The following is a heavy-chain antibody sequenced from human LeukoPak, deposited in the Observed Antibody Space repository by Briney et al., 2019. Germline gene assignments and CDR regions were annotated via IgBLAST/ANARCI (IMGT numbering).Heavy chain of an antibody. CDR3: ARDPDYYYDSSGYYQGDY. Sequence: TVKVSCKASGGTFSSYAISWVRQAPGQGLEWMGGIIPIFGTANYAQKFQGRVTITADESTSTVYMELSSLRSEDTAVYYCARDPDYYYDSSGYYQGDYWGQGTLVTVSS. D-gene: IGHD3-22*01. CDR2: IIPIFGTA. J-gene: IGHJ4*02. V-gene: IGHV1-69*13. CDR1: GGTFSSYA.